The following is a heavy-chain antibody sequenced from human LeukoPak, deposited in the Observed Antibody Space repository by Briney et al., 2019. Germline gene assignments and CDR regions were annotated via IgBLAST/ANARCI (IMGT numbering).Heavy chain of an antibody. D-gene: IGHD2-21*02. V-gene: IGHV1-2*02. Sequence: GASVKVSCKASGYTFTGYYMHWVRQAPGQGLEWMGWINPNSGGTNYAQKFQGRVTMTTDTSTSTAYVDLSRLRSDDTAVYYCARGRGDSTPYYFDYWGQGTLVTVSS. CDR3: ARGRGDSTPYYFDY. CDR1: GYTFTGYY. J-gene: IGHJ4*02. CDR2: INPNSGGT.